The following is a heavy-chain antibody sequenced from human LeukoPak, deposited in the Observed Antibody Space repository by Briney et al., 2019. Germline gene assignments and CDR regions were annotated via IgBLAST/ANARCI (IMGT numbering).Heavy chain of an antibody. D-gene: IGHD2-21*02. CDR1: GGSISSYY. Sequence: SETLSLTCTVSGGSISSYYWSWIRQPPGKGLEWIGYIYSSGSTNYNPSLKSRVTMSVDTSKNQFSLKLSSVTAADTAVYYCTRTQDVTAIDYWGQGILVTVSS. CDR2: IYSSGST. V-gene: IGHV4-59*01. J-gene: IGHJ4*02. CDR3: TRTQDVTAIDY.